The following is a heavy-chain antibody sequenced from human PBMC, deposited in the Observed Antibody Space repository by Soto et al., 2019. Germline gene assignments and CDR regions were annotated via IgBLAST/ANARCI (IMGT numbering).Heavy chain of an antibody. V-gene: IGHV1-18*01. Sequence: QVQLVQSGAEVKKPGASVKVSCKASGYTFTSYGISWVRQAPGQGLEWMGWISAYNGNTNYAQKLQGRVTMTTDTSTSTAYMELRSLRSDDTAVYYCARDTAAVLVQLERPDNWFDPWGQGTLVTVSS. J-gene: IGHJ5*02. D-gene: IGHD1-1*01. CDR3: ARDTAAVLVQLERPDNWFDP. CDR1: GYTFTSYG. CDR2: ISAYNGNT.